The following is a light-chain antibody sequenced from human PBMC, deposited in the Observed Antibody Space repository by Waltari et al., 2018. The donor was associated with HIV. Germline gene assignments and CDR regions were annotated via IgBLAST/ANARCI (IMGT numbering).Light chain of an antibody. CDR3: QQYIHWPPYT. CDR2: GAS. J-gene: IGKJ2*01. V-gene: IGKV3-15*01. CDR1: QSVCGN. Sequence: TLLTKSPVTLSASPGDRVTLSCRASQSVCGNLAWYQQKPGQAPRLLIHGASSRATGIPGRFSGSGSGTHYTLTITNLQSEDSAVYSCQQYIHWPPYTFGQWTKLEIK.